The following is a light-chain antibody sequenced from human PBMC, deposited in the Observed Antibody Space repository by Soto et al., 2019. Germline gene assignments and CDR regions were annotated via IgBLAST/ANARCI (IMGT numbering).Light chain of an antibody. CDR1: QDIGNS. J-gene: IGKJ5*01. CDR3: QQYDDLPSIT. CDR2: GAT. Sequence: DIQMTQSLSSLSASIGDRVTITCQASQDIGNSLNWYQQLPGKPPKLLIYGATNLEAGVPLRFSGRGSGTHFTFTIASLEPEDIATYSCQQYDDLPSITFGQGTRLEIK. V-gene: IGKV1-33*01.